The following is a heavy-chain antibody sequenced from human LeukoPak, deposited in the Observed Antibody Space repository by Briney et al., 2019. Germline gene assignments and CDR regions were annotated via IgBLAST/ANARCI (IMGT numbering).Heavy chain of an antibody. CDR2: ISYDGSNK. D-gene: IGHD4-17*01. V-gene: IGHV3-30-3*01. J-gene: IGHJ3*02. CDR1: GFTFSSYA. Sequence: GGSLRLSCAASGFTFSSYAMHWVRQAPGKGLEWVAVISYDGSNKYYADSVKGRFTISRDNSKNTLYLQMNSLRAEDTAVYYCARGGSDYGDYLGAFDIWGQGTMVTVSS. CDR3: ARGGSDYGDYLGAFDI.